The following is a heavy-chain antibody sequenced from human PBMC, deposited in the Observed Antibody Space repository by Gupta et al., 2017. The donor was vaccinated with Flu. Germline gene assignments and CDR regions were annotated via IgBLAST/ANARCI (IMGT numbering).Heavy chain of an antibody. CDR1: IRNYD. D-gene: IGHD1-26*01. Sequence: IRNYDWRCKRQPGGRGLEWIVRIYTTESIIYKPSLKSRVTMSLGMSKNQFSLKVNSVTAADTAVYVCARVTSGRGANAFDSWGQGKMVTVSA. CDR3: ARVTSGRGANAFDS. CDR2: IYTTESI. V-gene: IGHV4-4*07. J-gene: IGHJ3*02.